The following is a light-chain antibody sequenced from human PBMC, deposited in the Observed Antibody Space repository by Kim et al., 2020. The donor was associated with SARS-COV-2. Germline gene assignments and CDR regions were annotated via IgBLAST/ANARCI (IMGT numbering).Light chain of an antibody. J-gene: IGKJ3*01. CDR1: QSISSY. CDR2: AAS. CDR3: HQMDITPPLT. V-gene: IGKV1-39*01. Sequence: DIQMTQSPSSLSASVGDRVTITCRASQSISSYLNWYQQKPGKAPKLLIYAASSLQSGVPSRFSGSGSGTDFTLTISSLQPTDFATYYCHQMDITPPLTLGPGTRLDIK.